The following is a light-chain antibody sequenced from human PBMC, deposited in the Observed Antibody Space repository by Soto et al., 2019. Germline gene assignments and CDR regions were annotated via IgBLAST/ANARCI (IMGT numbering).Light chain of an antibody. CDR3: QQYGISQNT. V-gene: IGKV3-20*01. J-gene: IGKJ2*01. CDR2: GAS. Sequence: ETVMTQSPGTLSLSPGERATLSCRASQSVSSGYLAWYQQKPGQAPRLLIFGASNRATGIPDRFTGSGSGTDFPLTISRLEPEDFAVYYCQQYGISQNTVGQGTKLEIK. CDR1: QSVSSGY.